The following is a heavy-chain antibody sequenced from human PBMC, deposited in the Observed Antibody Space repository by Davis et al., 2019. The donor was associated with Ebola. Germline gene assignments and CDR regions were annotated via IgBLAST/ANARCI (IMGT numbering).Heavy chain of an antibody. J-gene: IGHJ4*02. CDR1: VFTVSSYA. Sequence: PGGSLRPSCSASVFTVSSYAMSWVRQAPGKGLEWVSAISGSGGSTYYADSVKGRFTISRDNSKNTLYLQMNSLRAEDTAVYYCAKDPVSSGYYSYFDYWGQGTLVTVSS. V-gene: IGHV3-23*01. CDR3: AKDPVSSGYYSYFDY. D-gene: IGHD3-22*01. CDR2: ISGSGGST.